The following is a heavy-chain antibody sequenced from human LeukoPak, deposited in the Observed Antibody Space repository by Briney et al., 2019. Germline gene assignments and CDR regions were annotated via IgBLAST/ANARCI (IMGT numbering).Heavy chain of an antibody. CDR2: ISGSGGST. CDR3: AKSVSSTTRGDYIDY. Sequence: PGGSLRLSCAASGFTFSSYAMSWVRQAPGKGLEWVSAISGSGGSTYYADSVKGRLTLSRDNSKNALYVQMNSLRAEDTAVYYCAKSVSSTTRGDYIDYWGQGTLVTVSS. CDR1: GFTFSSYA. V-gene: IGHV3-23*01. D-gene: IGHD3-10*01. J-gene: IGHJ4*02.